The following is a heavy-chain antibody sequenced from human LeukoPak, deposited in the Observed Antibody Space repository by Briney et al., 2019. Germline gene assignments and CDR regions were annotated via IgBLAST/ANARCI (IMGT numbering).Heavy chain of an antibody. J-gene: IGHJ4*02. CDR3: AKGTFGELSLFDY. V-gene: IGHV3-23*01. CDR2: ISGSGGST. D-gene: IGHD3-10*01. CDR1: GITFSSYA. Sequence: GGSLRLSCAVSGITFSSYAMSWVRQAPGKGLEWVSAISGSGGSTYYADSVKGRFTISRDNSKNTLYLQMNSLRAEDTAVYYCAKGTFGELSLFDYWGQGTLVTVSS.